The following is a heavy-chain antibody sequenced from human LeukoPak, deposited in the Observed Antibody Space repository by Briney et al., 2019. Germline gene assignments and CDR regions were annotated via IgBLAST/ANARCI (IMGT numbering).Heavy chain of an antibody. D-gene: IGHD5-24*01. CDR1: GGSISSGSYY. V-gene: IGHV4-61*02. J-gene: IGHJ4*02. Sequence: SQTLSLTCTVSGGSISSGSYYWSWIRQPAGKGLEWIGRIYTSGSTNYNPSLKSRVTISVDTSKNQFSLKLTSVTAADTAVYYCARAVGTDGYNLWVYWGQGTLVTVSS. CDR2: IYTSGST. CDR3: ARAVGTDGYNLWVY.